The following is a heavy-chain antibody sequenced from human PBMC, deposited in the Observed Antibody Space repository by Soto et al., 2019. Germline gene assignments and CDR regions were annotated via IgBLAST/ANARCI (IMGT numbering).Heavy chain of an antibody. Sequence: SETLSLTCTVSGGSISSGDYYWSWIRQPPGKGLEWIGYIYYSGSTNYNPSLKSRVTISVDTSKNQFSLKLSSVTAADTAVYYCARGGKYYGDYPAYWGQGTLVTVSS. J-gene: IGHJ4*02. CDR1: GGSISSGDYY. D-gene: IGHD4-17*01. CDR2: IYYSGST. V-gene: IGHV4-61*08. CDR3: ARGGKYYGDYPAY.